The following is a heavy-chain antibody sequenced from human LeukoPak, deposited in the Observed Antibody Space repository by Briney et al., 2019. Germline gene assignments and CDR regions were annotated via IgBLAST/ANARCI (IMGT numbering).Heavy chain of an antibody. CDR1: GYTFTSYG. CDR2: ISAYNGNT. Sequence: ASVKVSCKASGYTFTSYGISWVRPAPGQGLEWMGWISAYNGNTNYAQKLQGRVTMTTDTSTGTAYMELRSLRSDDTAVYYCARENYDYVWGSYRPYYFDYWGQGTLVTVSS. V-gene: IGHV1-18*01. D-gene: IGHD3-16*02. CDR3: ARENYDYVWGSYRPYYFDY. J-gene: IGHJ4*02.